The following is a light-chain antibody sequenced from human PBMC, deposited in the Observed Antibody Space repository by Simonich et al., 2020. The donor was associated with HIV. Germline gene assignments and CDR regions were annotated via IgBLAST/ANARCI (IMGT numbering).Light chain of an antibody. J-gene: IGKJ4*01. CDR1: QGISNS. CDR2: AAS. CDR3: QQYYSTLT. V-gene: IGKV1-NL1*01. Sequence: DIQMTPSPSSLSASVGDRVTITCRASQGISNSLAWYQQKPGKAPKLLLYAASRLESGVPSRFSGSGSGTDYTLTISSLQPEDFATYYCQQYYSTLTFGGGTKVEIK.